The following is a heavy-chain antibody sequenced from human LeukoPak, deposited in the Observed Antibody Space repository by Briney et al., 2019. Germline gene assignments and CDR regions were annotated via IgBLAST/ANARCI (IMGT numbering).Heavy chain of an antibody. CDR2: IYHSGST. Sequence: PSEALSLTCAVSGGSISSSNWWSWVRQPPGKGLEWIGEIYHSGSTNYNPSLKSRVTISVDKSKNQFSLKLSSVTAADTAVYYCARDLVVVPAAMRHYYYYMDVWGKGTTVTVSS. D-gene: IGHD2-2*01. CDR1: GGSISSSNW. CDR3: ARDLVVVPAAMRHYYYYMDV. J-gene: IGHJ6*03. V-gene: IGHV4-4*02.